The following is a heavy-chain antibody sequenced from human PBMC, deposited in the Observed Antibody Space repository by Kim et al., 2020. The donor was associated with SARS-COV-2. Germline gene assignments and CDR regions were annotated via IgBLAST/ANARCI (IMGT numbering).Heavy chain of an antibody. J-gene: IGHJ6*02. CDR2: IYTSGST. V-gene: IGHV4-4*07. CDR1: GGSISSYY. D-gene: IGHD3-10*01. CDR3: ASTQSELGELYRSVNYYYGMDV. Sequence: SETLSLTCTVSGGSISSYYWSWIRQPAGKGLEWIGRIYTSGSTNYNPSLKSRVTMSVDTSKNQFSLKLSSVTAADTAVYYCASTQSELGELYRSVNYYYGMDVWGQGTTVTVSS.